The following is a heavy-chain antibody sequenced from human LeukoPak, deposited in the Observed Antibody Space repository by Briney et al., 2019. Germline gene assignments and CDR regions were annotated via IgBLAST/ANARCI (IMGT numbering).Heavy chain of an antibody. D-gene: IGHD6-19*01. CDR2: INPNSGGT. CDR3: ARGFGGYSSGWTWFDP. CDR1: GYTFTGYY. V-gene: IGHV1-2*02. J-gene: IGHJ5*02. Sequence: AASVKVSCKASGYTFTGYYMHWVRQAPGQGLEWMGWINPNSGGTNYAQKFQGRVTMTRDTSISTAYMELSRLRSDDTAVYYCARGFGGYSSGWTWFDPWGQGTLVTVSS.